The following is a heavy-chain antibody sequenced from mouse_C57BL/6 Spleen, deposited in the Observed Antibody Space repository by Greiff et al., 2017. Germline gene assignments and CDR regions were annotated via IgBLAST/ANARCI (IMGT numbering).Heavy chain of an antibody. Sequence: QVQLQQSGAELVKPGASVKMSCKASGYTFTSYWITWVKQRPGQGLEWIGDIYPGSGSTNYNEKFKGKATLTVDTSSSTAYMQLSSLTSEDSAVYYCATSHYYSNYEAWFAYWGQGILVTVSA. CDR3: ATSHYYSNYEAWFAY. CDR1: GYTFTSYW. D-gene: IGHD2-5*01. CDR2: IYPGSGST. J-gene: IGHJ3*01. V-gene: IGHV1-55*01.